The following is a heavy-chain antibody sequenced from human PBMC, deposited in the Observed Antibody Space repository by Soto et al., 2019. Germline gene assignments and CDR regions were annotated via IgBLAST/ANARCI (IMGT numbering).Heavy chain of an antibody. CDR2: IYYSGST. CDR3: ARQKVDIVATAPFDY. J-gene: IGHJ4*02. V-gene: IGHV4-39*01. Sequence: SETLALTCTVSGGSNSSSSFYWGWIRQPPGKGLEWIGSIYYSGSTYYNPSLKSRVTISVDTSKNQFSLKLSSVTAADTAVYYCARQKVDIVATAPFDYWGQGTLVTVSS. D-gene: IGHD5-12*01. CDR1: GGSNSSSSFY.